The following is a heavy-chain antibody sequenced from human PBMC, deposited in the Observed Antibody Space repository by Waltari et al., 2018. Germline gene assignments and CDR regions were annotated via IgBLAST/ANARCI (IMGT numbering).Heavy chain of an antibody. V-gene: IGHV4-38-2*02. CDR1: GYSISSGYY. CDR2: IYHSGST. D-gene: IGHD2-15*01. J-gene: IGHJ4*02. Sequence: QVQLQESGPGLVKPSETLSLTCTVSGYSISSGYYWGWIRQPPGKGLEWIGSIYHSGSTYYNPSLKSRVTISVDTSKNPFSLKLSSVTAADTAVYYCARAPRGIVVVVAATPGDYWGQGTLVTVSS. CDR3: ARAPRGIVVVVAATPGDY.